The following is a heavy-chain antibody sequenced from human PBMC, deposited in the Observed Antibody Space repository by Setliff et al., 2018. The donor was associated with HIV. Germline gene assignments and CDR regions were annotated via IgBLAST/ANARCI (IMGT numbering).Heavy chain of an antibody. D-gene: IGHD3-10*01. CDR2: IDDSGSI. CDR1: TESLTRYD. V-gene: IGHV4-34*01. CDR3: ARVKSIRTTLVRLWPRFDL. J-gene: IGHJ5*02. Sequence: SETLSLTCAVYTESLTRYDWAWIRQSPEKGLEWIGEIDDSGSIIYNPSLQSRVTMSVDTSKNQFSLKVRSLTAADTGLYYCARVKSIRTTLVRLWPRFDLWGQGTQVT.